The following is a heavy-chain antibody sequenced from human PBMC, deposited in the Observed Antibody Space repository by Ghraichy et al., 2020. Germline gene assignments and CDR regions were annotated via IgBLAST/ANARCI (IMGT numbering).Heavy chain of an antibody. V-gene: IGHV4-34*01. CDR1: GGSFSGYY. CDR2: INHSGST. J-gene: IGHJ6*02. CDR3: ARDSVVVPAAYEPGYYGMDV. D-gene: IGHD2-2*01. Sequence: GSLSLTCAVYGGSFSGYYWSWIRQPPGKGLEWIGEINHSGSTNYNPSLKSRVTRSVDTSKNQFSLKLSSVTAADTAVYYCARDSVVVPAAYEPGYYGMDVWGQGTTVTVSS.